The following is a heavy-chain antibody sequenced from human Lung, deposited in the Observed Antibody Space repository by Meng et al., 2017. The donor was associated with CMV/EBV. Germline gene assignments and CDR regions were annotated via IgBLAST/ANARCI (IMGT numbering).Heavy chain of an antibody. CDR1: GLRFSRFW. D-gene: IGHD2-8*01. CDR3: RDGHYSGR. CDR2: IKEDGSEK. V-gene: IGHV3-7*02. Sequence: EIQLVGSGGGLGQPGGSLRLSFKVSGLRFSRFWMSWVRQAPGKGLEWVANIKEDGSEKYYVDSVKGRFTISRDNAKNSLYLQMNSLRVEDMAVYYCRDGHYSGRWGQGTLVTVSS. J-gene: IGHJ4*02.